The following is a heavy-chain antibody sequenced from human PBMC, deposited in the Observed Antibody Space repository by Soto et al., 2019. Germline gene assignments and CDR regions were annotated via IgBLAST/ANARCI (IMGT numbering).Heavy chain of an antibody. J-gene: IGHJ4*02. D-gene: IGHD3-22*01. CDR2: IYHSGST. Sequence: SETLSLTCAVSGYSISSGYYWGWIRQPPGKGLEWIGSIYHSGSTYYNPSLKSRVTISVDTSKNQFSLKLSSVTAADTAVYYCARGGLGYYDSSGYYYDDYWGQGALGTVSS. V-gene: IGHV4-38-2*01. CDR1: GYSISSGYY. CDR3: ARGGLGYYDSSGYYYDDY.